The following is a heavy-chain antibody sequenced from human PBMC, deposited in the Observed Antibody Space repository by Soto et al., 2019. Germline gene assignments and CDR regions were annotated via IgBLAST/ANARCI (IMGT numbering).Heavy chain of an antibody. CDR3: AREGPTVTTSENSYYYYYYGMDV. CDR2: IYYSGST. D-gene: IGHD4-17*01. J-gene: IGHJ6*02. V-gene: IGHV4-30-4*01. CDR1: GGSISSGDYY. Sequence: PSETLSLTCTVSGGSISSGDYYWSWIRQPPGKGLEWIGYIYYSGSTYYNPSLKSRVTISVDTSKNQLSLKLSSATAADTAVYYCAREGPTVTTSENSYYYYYYGMDVWGQGTTVTVSS.